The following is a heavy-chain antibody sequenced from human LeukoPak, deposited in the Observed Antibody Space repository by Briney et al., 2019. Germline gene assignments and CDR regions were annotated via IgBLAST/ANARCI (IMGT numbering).Heavy chain of an antibody. J-gene: IGHJ4*02. Sequence: GGSLRLSCAASGFTFSSYAMHWVRQAPGKGLEWVAVISYDGSNKYYADSVKGRFTISRDNSKNTLYLQMNSLRAEDTAVYYCARGFPGYSSGRSPHYFDYWGQGTLVTVSS. CDR2: ISYDGSNK. CDR1: GFTFSSYA. CDR3: ARGFPGYSSGRSPHYFDY. D-gene: IGHD6-19*01. V-gene: IGHV3-30-3*01.